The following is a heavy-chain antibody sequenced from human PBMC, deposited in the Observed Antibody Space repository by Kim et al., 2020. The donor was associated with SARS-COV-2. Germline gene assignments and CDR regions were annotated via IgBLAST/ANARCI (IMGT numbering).Heavy chain of an antibody. D-gene: IGHD1-26*01. J-gene: IGHJ4*02. Sequence: ASVKVSCKASGYTLTGYYMHWVRQAPGQGLEWMGRTNPNSGGTNYAQKFQGRVTMTRDTSISTANMELSSLRSDDTAMYYCARVPIVGPTGDFDYWGQGTLVTVSS. V-gene: IGHV1-2*06. CDR1: GYTLTGYY. CDR3: ARVPIVGPTGDFDY. CDR2: TNPNSGGT.